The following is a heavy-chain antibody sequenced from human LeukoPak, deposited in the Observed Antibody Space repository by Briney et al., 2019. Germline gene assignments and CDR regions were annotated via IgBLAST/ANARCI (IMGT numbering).Heavy chain of an antibody. D-gene: IGHD4-17*01. CDR1: GGSFSGYY. CDR2: INHSGIT. CDR3: AREPTVTPTHFGVP. J-gene: IGHJ5*02. V-gene: IGHV4-34*01. Sequence: SETLSLTCAVYGGSFSGYYWSWIRQPPGKGLEWIGEINHSGITNYNPSIRRRFTVSVDTSKNQFSMKLSSVTAADTAVYYCAREPTVTPTHFGVPWGQGTLVTVSS.